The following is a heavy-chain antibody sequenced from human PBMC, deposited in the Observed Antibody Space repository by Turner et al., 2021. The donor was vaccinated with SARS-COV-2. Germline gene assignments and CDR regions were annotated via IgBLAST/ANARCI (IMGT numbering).Heavy chain of an antibody. J-gene: IGHJ4*02. CDR3: AGHSSMTTVTLND. CDR2: IAYSGST. CDR1: GGSISSTTYY. V-gene: IGHV4-39*01. Sequence: QLPLQESGPGLVKPSDSLSLTCTVSGGSISSTTYYWGWLRHPPGKGLEWIGFIAYSGSTYYNPYLKRVVTISVDTSKNQFSLKRNSVTDADTAVYYCAGHSSMTTVTLNDWGQGTLVTVSS. D-gene: IGHD4-17*01.